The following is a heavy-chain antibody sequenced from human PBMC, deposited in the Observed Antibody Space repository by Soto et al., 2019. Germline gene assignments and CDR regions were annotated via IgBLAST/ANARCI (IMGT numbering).Heavy chain of an antibody. CDR3: AKDLREMATIRPDY. CDR2: ISYDGIDK. Sequence: QVQLVESGRGVVQPGRSLRLSCAASGFTFSSFGIHWVRQAPGKGLEWVAVISYDGIDKNYADSVKGRFTISRENSKNMVYLQMNSLRAEDTAVYYCAKDLREMATIRPDYWGQGILVTVSS. V-gene: IGHV3-30*18. J-gene: IGHJ4*02. CDR1: GFTFSSFG. D-gene: IGHD5-12*01.